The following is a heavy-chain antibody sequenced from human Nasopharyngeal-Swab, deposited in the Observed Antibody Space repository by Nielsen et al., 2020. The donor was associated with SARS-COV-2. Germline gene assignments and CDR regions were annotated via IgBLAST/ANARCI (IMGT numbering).Heavy chain of an antibody. CDR2: IDPSDSYT. CDR1: GYSFTSYW. V-gene: IGHV5-10-1*01. J-gene: IGHJ4*02. CDR3: ARTVNDFWSGYYPDY. D-gene: IGHD3-3*01. Sequence: GESLKISCTGSGYSFTSYWISWVRQMPGKGLEWMGRIDPSDSYTNYSPSFQGHVTISADKSISTAYLQWSSLKASDTAMYYCARTVNDFWSGYYPDYWGQGTLVTVSS.